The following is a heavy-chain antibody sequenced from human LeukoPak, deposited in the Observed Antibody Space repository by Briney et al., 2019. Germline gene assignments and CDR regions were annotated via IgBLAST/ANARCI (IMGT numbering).Heavy chain of an antibody. Sequence: SETLSLTCTVPGGSISSSSYYWGWIRQPPGKGLEWIGSIYYSGSTYYNPSLKSRVTISVATSKNQFSLKLSSVTAADTAVYYCARQATIVGAEAFDYWGQGTLVTVSS. V-gene: IGHV4-39*01. J-gene: IGHJ4*02. D-gene: IGHD1-26*01. CDR1: GGSISSSSYY. CDR2: IYYSGST. CDR3: ARQATIVGAEAFDY.